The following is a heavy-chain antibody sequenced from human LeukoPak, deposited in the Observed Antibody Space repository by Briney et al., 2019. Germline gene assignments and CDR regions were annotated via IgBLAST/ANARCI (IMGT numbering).Heavy chain of an antibody. CDR1: GVSLSSHG. CDR3: ARGGGLDV. D-gene: IGHD3-16*01. Sequence: GRSLRLSCVVSGVSLSSHGIHWVRQAPGKGLEWVAFIWSDGSSEYYADSVKGRFTISRDNAKNSLYLQMSNLRAEDTAVYFCARGGGLDVWGQGATVTVSS. V-gene: IGHV3-33*03. J-gene: IGHJ6*02. CDR2: IWSDGSSE.